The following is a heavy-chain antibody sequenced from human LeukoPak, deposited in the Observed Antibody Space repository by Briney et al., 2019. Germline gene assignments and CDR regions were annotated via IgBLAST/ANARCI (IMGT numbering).Heavy chain of an antibody. CDR2: ISSSSSYI. Sequence: GGSLRLSCAASGFTFSSYSMNWVRQAPGKGLEWVSSISSSSSYIYYADSVKGRFTISRDNAKNSLYLQMNSLRAEDTAVYYCARSGGSSSAVYFQRWGQGTLVTVSS. V-gene: IGHV3-21*01. CDR1: GFTFSSYS. CDR3: ARSGGSSSAVYFQR. J-gene: IGHJ1*01. D-gene: IGHD6-13*01.